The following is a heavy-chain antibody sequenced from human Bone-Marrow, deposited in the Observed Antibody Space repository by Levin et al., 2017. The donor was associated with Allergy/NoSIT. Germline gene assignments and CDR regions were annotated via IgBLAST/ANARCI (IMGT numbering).Heavy chain of an antibody. CDR3: TTGGPSGSYYIA. Sequence: GGSLRLSCAGSGFTFSDAWMTWVRQPPGKGLEWIGRIKQNSNDGTTDYAAVVKGRFSISRDDSKNTVYLQMIGLRTDDTAVYFCTTGGPSGSYYIAWGQGTVVTVSS. D-gene: IGHD3-10*01. CDR2: IKQNSNDGTT. J-gene: IGHJ5*02. V-gene: IGHV3-15*01. CDR1: GFTFSDAW.